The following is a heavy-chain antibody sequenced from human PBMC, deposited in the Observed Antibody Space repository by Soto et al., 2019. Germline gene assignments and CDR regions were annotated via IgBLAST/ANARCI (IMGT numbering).Heavy chain of an antibody. V-gene: IGHV3-30*18. CDR3: AKVIELFTYSYHYGMDV. J-gene: IGHJ6*02. D-gene: IGHD3-16*02. Sequence: GGSLRLSCAASGFTFSSYGMHWVRQAPGKGLEWVALISYDGSNKYYADSVKGRFTISRDNSKNTLFLQVNSLRAEDTGVYYCAKVIELFTYSYHYGMDVWGQGTTVTVSS. CDR2: ISYDGSNK. CDR1: GFTFSSYG.